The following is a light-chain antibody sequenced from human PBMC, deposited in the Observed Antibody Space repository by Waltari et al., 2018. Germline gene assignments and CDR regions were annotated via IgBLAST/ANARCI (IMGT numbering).Light chain of an antibody. J-gene: IGLJ6*01. CDR3: QSYDSSNHNV. V-gene: IGLV6-57*03. CDR2: VDH. CDR1: SGRIVSNH. Sequence: FMLMQPHSESDSPGKTVTISCTRRSGRIVSNHVHRHQPGSAPATVIDVDHQRPAGAADPFSGSIYSSSNSASLTLSGLKAEDEADYYCQSYDSSNHNVFGSGTKVTVL.